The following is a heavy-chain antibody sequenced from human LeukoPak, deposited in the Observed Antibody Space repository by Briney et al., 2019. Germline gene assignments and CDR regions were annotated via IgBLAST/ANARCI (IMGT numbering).Heavy chain of an antibody. CDR2: IYYSGST. CDR3: ARQLLSYPAFDI. V-gene: IGHV4-59*08. J-gene: IGHJ3*02. Sequence: SETLSLTCTVSGGSISSYYWSWIRQPPGKGLEWIGYIYYSGSTNYNPSLKSRVTISVDTSKNQFSLKLSSVTAADTAVYYCARQLLSYPAFDIWGQGTMVTVSS. CDR1: GGSISSYY. D-gene: IGHD2-15*01.